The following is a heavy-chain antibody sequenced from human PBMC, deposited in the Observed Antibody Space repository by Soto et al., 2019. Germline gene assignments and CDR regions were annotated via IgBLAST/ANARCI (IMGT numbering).Heavy chain of an antibody. Sequence: EVQLVESGGGLVQPGGSLRLSCVASGFSFSNNWMHWVRHAPGKGPVWVSRISADGSETHYADSVQGRFTISRDNAKNTLYLQMNTLSVEDAAVYYCARFDIAAPPPIWGQGTMVTVSS. CDR1: GFSFSNNW. CDR2: ISADGSET. J-gene: IGHJ3*02. V-gene: IGHV3-74*01. D-gene: IGHD6-13*01. CDR3: ARFDIAAPPPI.